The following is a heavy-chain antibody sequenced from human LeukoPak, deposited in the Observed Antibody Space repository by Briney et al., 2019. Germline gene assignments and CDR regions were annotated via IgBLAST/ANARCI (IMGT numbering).Heavy chain of an antibody. V-gene: IGHV3-48*01. CDR2: ISSSSSTI. CDR1: GFTFSSYS. CDR3: GSAGSSGWPGVGVY. J-gene: IGHJ4*02. D-gene: IGHD6-19*01. Sequence: GGSLRLSCAASGFTFSSYSMNWIRQAPGKGLEWVSYISSSSSTIYYADSVKGRFTISRDNAKNSLYLQMNSLRAEDTAVYYWGSAGSSGWPGVGVYWGQGTLVTVSS.